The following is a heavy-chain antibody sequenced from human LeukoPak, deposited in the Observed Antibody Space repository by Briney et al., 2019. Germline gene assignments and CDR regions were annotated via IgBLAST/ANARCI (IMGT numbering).Heavy chain of an antibody. CDR2: ISGSGGST. J-gene: IGHJ4*02. Sequence: PGGSLRLSCAAFGFTFSSYAMSLVRQAPGKGLEWVSAISGSGGSTYYADSVKGRFTISRDNSKNTLYLQMNSLRAEDTAVYYCARYGRITIFGVVTLFDYWGQGTLVTVSS. CDR1: GFTFSSYA. D-gene: IGHD3-3*01. V-gene: IGHV3-23*01. CDR3: ARYGRITIFGVVTLFDY.